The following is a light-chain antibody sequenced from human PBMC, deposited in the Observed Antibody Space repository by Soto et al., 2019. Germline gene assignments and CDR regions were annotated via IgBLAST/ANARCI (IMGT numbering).Light chain of an antibody. CDR2: DAS. J-gene: IGKJ1*01. V-gene: IGKV3-11*01. CDR3: QQRSNWRETWT. Sequence: EIVLTQSPATLSLSPGERATLSCRASQSVSSYLAWYQQKPGQAPRLLIYDASNRATGIPARFSGSGSGTDFTLTISSLEPEDFAVYYCQQRSNWRETWTFGQGTKVEIK. CDR1: QSVSSY.